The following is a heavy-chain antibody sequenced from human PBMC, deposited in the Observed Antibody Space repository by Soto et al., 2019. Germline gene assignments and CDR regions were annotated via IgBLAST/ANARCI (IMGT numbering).Heavy chain of an antibody. CDR1: GGTFSSYA. CDR2: IIPIFGTA. Sequence: ASVKVSCKASGGTFSSYAISWVRQAPGQGLEWMGGIIPIFGTANYAQKFQGRVTITADESTSTAYMELSSLRSEDTAVYYCARAFCGGTSCHGGNFDYWGQGTLVTVSS. J-gene: IGHJ4*02. CDR3: ARAFCGGTSCHGGNFDY. V-gene: IGHV1-69*13. D-gene: IGHD2-2*01.